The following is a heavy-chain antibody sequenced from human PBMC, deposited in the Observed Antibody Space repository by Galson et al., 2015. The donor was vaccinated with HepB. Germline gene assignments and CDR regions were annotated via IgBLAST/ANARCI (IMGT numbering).Heavy chain of an antibody. CDR1: GGTFSSYT. J-gene: IGHJ4*02. D-gene: IGHD5-12*01. V-gene: IGHV1-69*02. Sequence: SVKVSCKASGGTFSSYTISWVRQAPGQGLEWMGRIIPILGIANYAQKFQGRVTITADKSTSTAYMELSSLRSEDTAVYYCARVEVATTDPLYYFDYWGQGTLVTVSS. CDR3: ARVEVATTDPLYYFDY. CDR2: IIPILGIA.